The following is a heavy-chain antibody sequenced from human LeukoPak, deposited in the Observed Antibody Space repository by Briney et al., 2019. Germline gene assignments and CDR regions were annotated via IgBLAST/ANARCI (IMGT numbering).Heavy chain of an antibody. CDR1: GGSLNNYY. CDR3: ARGAPPQN. CDR2: IYSSGNT. Sequence: SETLSLICTVSGGSLNNYYWSWIRQPAGKGLEWLGRIYSSGNTNYNPSLKSRVTISIDTSKKHFSLKLTSVTAADTAVYYCARGAPPQNWGQGTLVTVSS. J-gene: IGHJ4*02. V-gene: IGHV4-4*07.